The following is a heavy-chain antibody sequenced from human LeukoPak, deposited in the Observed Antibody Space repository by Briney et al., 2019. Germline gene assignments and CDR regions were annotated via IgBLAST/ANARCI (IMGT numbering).Heavy chain of an antibody. J-gene: IGHJ5*02. Sequence: GGSLRLSCAASGFTFSSYGMSWVRQAPGKGLEWVSAISGSGGSTYYADSVKGRFTISRDNSKNTLYLQMNSLRAEDTAVYYCGKRGGYDYYWFDPWGQGTLVTVSS. CDR2: ISGSGGST. CDR1: GFTFSSYG. D-gene: IGHD5-12*01. CDR3: GKRGGYDYYWFDP. V-gene: IGHV3-23*01.